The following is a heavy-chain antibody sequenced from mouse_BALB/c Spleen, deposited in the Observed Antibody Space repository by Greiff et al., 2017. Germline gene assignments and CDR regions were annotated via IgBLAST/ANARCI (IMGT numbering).Heavy chain of an antibody. D-gene: IGHD4-1*01. CDR2: INPGSGGT. Sequence: VKLMESGAELVRPGTSVKVSCKASGYAFTNYLIEWVKQRPGQGLEWIGVINPGSGGTNYNEKFKGKATLTADKSSSTAYMQLSSLTSDDSAVYFCAKGGTGTNYWGQGTTLTVSS. CDR3: AKGGTGTNY. CDR1: GYAFTNYL. V-gene: IGHV1-54*01. J-gene: IGHJ2*01.